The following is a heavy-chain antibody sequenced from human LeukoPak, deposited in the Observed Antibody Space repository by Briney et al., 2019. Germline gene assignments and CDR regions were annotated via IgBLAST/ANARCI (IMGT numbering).Heavy chain of an antibody. V-gene: IGHV3-23*01. CDR3: AKDRLGAMMYFDF. D-gene: IGHD1-26*01. CDR2: ISGSGGST. J-gene: IGHJ4*02. Sequence: PGGSLRLSCEASGFTFSTYGMSWVRQAPGKGLGWVSAISGSGGSTYYADSVKGRVTISRDNSKNTLYLQVNSLRVEDTAVYYCAKDRLGAMMYFDFWGQGTLVTVSS. CDR1: GFTFSTYG.